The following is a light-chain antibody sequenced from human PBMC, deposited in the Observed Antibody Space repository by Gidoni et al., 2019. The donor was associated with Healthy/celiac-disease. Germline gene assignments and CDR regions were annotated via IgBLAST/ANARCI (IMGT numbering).Light chain of an antibody. CDR1: QSVSSN. CDR2: GAS. J-gene: IGKJ4*01. CDR3: QQYNNWPPIT. Sequence: EIVMTQSPATLSVSPGERATLSCRASQSVSSNLAWYQQKPVQAPRLLIYGASTRATGIPAMFSGSGSGTEFTLTISSLQSEDFAVYYCQQYNNWPPITFXGXTKVEIK. V-gene: IGKV3-15*01.